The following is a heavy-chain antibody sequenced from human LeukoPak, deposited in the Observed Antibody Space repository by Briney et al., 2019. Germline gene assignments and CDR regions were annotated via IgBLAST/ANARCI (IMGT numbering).Heavy chain of an antibody. J-gene: IGHJ4*02. CDR1: GYTFTSYD. Sequence: ASVKVSCKASGYTFTSYDINWVRQATGQGLEWMGWMNPNSGNTGYAQKFQGRVTITRNTSISTAYMELSSLRSEDTAVYYCARTAMVTKYYFDYWGQGTLVTVSS. V-gene: IGHV1-8*03. D-gene: IGHD5-18*01. CDR2: MNPNSGNT. CDR3: ARTAMVTKYYFDY.